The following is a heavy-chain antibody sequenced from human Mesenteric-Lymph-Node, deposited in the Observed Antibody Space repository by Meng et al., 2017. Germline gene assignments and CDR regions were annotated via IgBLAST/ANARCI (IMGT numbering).Heavy chain of an antibody. V-gene: IGHV3-74*01. J-gene: IGHJ6*02. CDR2: INSDGSST. CDR3: ARDGQWGSSWSIGYYYYYYGMDV. CDR1: GITFSSYW. D-gene: IGHD6-13*01. Sequence: GESLKISCAASGITFSSYWMHWVRQAPGKGLVWVSRINSDGSSTSYADSVKGRFTSSRDNAKNTLYLQMNSLRAEDTAVYYCARDGQWGSSWSIGYYYYYYGMDVWGQGTTVTVSS.